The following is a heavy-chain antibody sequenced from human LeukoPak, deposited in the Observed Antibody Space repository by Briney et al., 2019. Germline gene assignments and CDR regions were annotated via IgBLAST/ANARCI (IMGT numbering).Heavy chain of an antibody. J-gene: IGHJ1*01. CDR3: ARDLDDYNGLPPFFQH. D-gene: IGHD5-24*01. V-gene: IGHV3-30-3*01. CDR2: ISYDGSNK. CDR1: GFTFSSYA. Sequence: GGSLRLSCAASGFTFSSYAMHWVRQAPGKGLEWVAVISYDGSNKYYADSVKGRFTISRDNSKNTVYLQMNSLRAEDTAVYYCARDLDDYNGLPPFFQHWGQGTLVTVSS.